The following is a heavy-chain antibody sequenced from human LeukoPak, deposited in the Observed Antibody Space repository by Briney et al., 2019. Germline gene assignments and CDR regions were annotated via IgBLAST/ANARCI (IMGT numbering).Heavy chain of an antibody. V-gene: IGHV3-23*01. J-gene: IGHJ4*02. CDR2: ISGSGGST. CDR1: GFTFSDYY. Sequence: GGSLRLSCAASGFTFSDYYMSWIRQAPGKGLEWVSAISGSGGSTYYADSVKGRFTISRDNSKNTLYLQMNSLRAEDTAVYYCAKSATVGIKAPFDCWGQGALVTVSS. CDR3: AKSATVGIKAPFDC. D-gene: IGHD1-26*01.